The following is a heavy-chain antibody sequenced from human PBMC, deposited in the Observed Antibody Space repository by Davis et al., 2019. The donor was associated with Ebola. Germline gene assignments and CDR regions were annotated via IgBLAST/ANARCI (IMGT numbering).Heavy chain of an antibody. J-gene: IGHJ4*02. CDR1: GFILSSYW. Sequence: GESLKISCAASGFILSSYWMNWVRQAPGKGLEWVSYIDSSASTTYYADSVKGRFTISRDNAKNSLFLQMNSLTAEDTALYYCAREAPFCGGDCLDYWGQGTLVTVSS. CDR2: IDSSASTT. V-gene: IGHV3-48*04. D-gene: IGHD2-21*01. CDR3: AREAPFCGGDCLDY.